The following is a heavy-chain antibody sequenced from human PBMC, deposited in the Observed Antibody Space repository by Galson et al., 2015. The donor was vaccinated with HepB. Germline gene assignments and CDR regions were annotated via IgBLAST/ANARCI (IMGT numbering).Heavy chain of an antibody. V-gene: IGHV3-30-3*01. D-gene: IGHD5-24*01. CDR3: ARDLGGLATVNIFDF. J-gene: IGHJ4*02. CDR2: ISYDGSNE. CDR1: GFTFSSYA. Sequence: SLRLSCAASGFTFSSYAMHWVRQAPGKGLEWVAAISYDGSNEHYADSVKGRFTISRDNSKNTLYLRMNSLRAEDTAMYYCARDLGGLATVNIFDFWGQGTLVTVPS.